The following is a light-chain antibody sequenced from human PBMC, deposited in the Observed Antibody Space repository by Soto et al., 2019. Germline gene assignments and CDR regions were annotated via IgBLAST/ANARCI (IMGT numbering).Light chain of an antibody. J-gene: IGLJ2*01. CDR2: HNN. CDR1: SSNIGSNP. CDR3: AVWDDSLNVVV. Sequence: QSVLTQPPSASGTPGQRVTISCSGSSSNIGSNPVYWYQQLPRTAPKLLIFHNNERPSGVSARFSGSKSGTSASLAISGLRSEDEADYYCAVWDDSLNVVVFGGGTRSPS. V-gene: IGLV1-44*01.